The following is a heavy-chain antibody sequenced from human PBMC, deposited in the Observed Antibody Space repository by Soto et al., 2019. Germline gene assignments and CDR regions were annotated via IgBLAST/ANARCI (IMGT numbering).Heavy chain of an antibody. CDR2: INWNRGSI. V-gene: IGHV3-9*01. Sequence: EMQLVESGGGLVQPGRSLRLSCAASGFTFEDYAMHWVRQAPGKGLEWVSGINWNRGSIVYADSVKGRITISRDNSKNFLFLQMNSLRAEDTALYYCANGSGADWHFDLWGRGTLVTVS. J-gene: IGHJ2*01. D-gene: IGHD3-10*01. CDR1: GFTFEDYA. CDR3: ANGSGADWHFDL.